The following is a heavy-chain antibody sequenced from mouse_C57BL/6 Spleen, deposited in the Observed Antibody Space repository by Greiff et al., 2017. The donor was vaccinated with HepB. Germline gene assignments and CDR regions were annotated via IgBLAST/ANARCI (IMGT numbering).Heavy chain of an antibody. J-gene: IGHJ1*03. Sequence: QVQLQQPGAELVMPGASVKLSCKASGYTFTSYWMHWVKQRPGQGLEWIGEIDPSDSYTNYNQKFKGKSTLTVDKSSSTAYMQLSSLTSEDSAVYYCALITTVVATGNWYFDVWGTGTTVTVSS. D-gene: IGHD1-1*01. CDR2: IDPSDSYT. CDR1: GYTFTSYW. CDR3: ALITTVVATGNWYFDV. V-gene: IGHV1-69*01.